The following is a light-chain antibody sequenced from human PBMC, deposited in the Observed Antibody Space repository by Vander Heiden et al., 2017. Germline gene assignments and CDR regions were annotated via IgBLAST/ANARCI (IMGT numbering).Light chain of an antibody. Sequence: DIQMTQSPSSLSASVGDRVTITCQASQDISNYLNWYQQKPGKAPKLLIYDASKLETGVPSRFSGSGSGTDFTFTSSSLQPEDLATYYWQQDYNLHLFGGGTKVEIK. CDR3: QQDYNLHL. J-gene: IGKJ4*01. CDR1: QDISNY. CDR2: DAS. V-gene: IGKV1-33*01.